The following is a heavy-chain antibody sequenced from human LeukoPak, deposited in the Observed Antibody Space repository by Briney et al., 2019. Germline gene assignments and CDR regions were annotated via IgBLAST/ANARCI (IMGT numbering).Heavy chain of an antibody. D-gene: IGHD6-19*01. J-gene: IGHJ3*02. CDR2: ISAYNGNT. CDR1: GGTFSSYG. CDR3: ARGSIAVAADAFDI. Sequence: ASVKVSCKASGGTFSSYGISWVRQAPGQGLEWMGWISAYNGNTNYAQKLQGRVTMTTDTSTSTAYMELRSLRSDDTAVYYCARGSIAVAADAFDIWGQGTMVTVSS. V-gene: IGHV1-18*01.